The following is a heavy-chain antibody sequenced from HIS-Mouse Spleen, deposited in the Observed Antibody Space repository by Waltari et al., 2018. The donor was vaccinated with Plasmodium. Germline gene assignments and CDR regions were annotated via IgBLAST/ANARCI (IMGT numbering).Heavy chain of an antibody. CDR2: INHSGST. D-gene: IGHD7-27*01. J-gene: IGHJ3*02. V-gene: IGHV4-34*01. CDR1: AGSFRGHY. Sequence: QVQLQQWGAGLLNPSETLSLTCAVYAGSFRGHYWSWIRQHPGKGLAWIGEINHSGSTNYNPSLKSRVTISVDTSKNQFSLKLSSVTAADTAVYYCARGQLGIDAFDIWGQGTMVTVSS. CDR3: ARGQLGIDAFDI.